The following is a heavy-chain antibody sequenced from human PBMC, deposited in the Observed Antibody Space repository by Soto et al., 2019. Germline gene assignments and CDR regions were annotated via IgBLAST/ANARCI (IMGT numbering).Heavy chain of an antibody. CDR2: IYYSGST. Sequence: TLSLTCTVSGGSISNSDYYWGWIRQPPGKGLEWIGSIYYSGSTYYNPSLKSRVTISVDTSKNQFSLKLSSVTAADTAVYYCARHGAIFGVIIPGSGVDPWGQGALVTVSS. CDR1: GGSISNSDYY. V-gene: IGHV4-39*01. CDR3: ARHGAIFGVIIPGSGVDP. D-gene: IGHD3-3*01. J-gene: IGHJ5*02.